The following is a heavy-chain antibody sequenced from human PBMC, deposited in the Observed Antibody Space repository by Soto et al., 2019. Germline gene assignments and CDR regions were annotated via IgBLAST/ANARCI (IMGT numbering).Heavy chain of an antibody. D-gene: IGHD6-13*01. J-gene: IGHJ6*02. Sequence: QVQLVQSGAEVKKPGASVKVSCKASGYTFTSYYMHWVRQAPGQGLEWMGIINPSGGSTSYAQKFQSRVTMTRDTSTSTVYMELSSLRSEDTAVYYCARAWQGAAAGNYYYYGMDVWGQGTTVTVSS. V-gene: IGHV1-46*01. CDR3: ARAWQGAAAGNYYYYGMDV. CDR2: INPSGGST. CDR1: GYTFTSYY.